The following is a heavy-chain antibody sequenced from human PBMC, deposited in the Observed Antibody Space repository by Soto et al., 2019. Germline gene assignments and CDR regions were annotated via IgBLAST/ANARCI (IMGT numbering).Heavy chain of an antibody. V-gene: IGHV4-61*01. Sequence: KPSETLSLTRTVSGGSVSSGSYYWSWIRQPPGKGLEWIGYIYYSGSTNYNPSLKSRVTISVDTSKNQFSLKLSSVTAADTAVYYCASEAAAGTYCFDYWGQGTLVTVSS. D-gene: IGHD6-13*01. J-gene: IGHJ4*02. CDR1: GGSVSSGSYY. CDR3: ASEAAAGTYCFDY. CDR2: IYYSGST.